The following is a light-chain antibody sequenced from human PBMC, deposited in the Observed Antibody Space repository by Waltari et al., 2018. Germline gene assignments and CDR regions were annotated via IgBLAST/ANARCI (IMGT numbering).Light chain of an antibody. J-gene: IGKJ1*01. Sequence: DIQMTQSPSSLSASVGDRVTITCRASQNINSVLNWYQQKPGRGPKHLVYAAFSLHSGVPSRFSGSGSGTDYTLTISSLQPEDFATYYCQQSYSTWTSGQGTKVEIK. CDR3: QQSYSTWT. CDR2: AAF. CDR1: QNINSV. V-gene: IGKV1-39*01.